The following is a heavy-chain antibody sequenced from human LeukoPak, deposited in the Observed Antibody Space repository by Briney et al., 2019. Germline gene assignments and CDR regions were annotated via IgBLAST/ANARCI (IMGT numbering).Heavy chain of an antibody. D-gene: IGHD1-26*01. Sequence: PSETLSLTFTVSGYSISSTYYWGWIRQPPGKGLEWIGSIYHSGSTYYNPSLKSRVTISIDTSKNQFSLKLSSVTAADTAVYYCARVGEGGSYYGWFDPWGQGTLVTVSS. CDR3: ARVGEGGSYYGWFDP. V-gene: IGHV4-38-2*02. CDR2: IYHSGST. CDR1: GYSISSTYY. J-gene: IGHJ5*02.